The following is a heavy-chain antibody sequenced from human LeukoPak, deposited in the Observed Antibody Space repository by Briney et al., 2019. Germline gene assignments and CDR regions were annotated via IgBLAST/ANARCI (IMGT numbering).Heavy chain of an antibody. V-gene: IGHV4-4*07. Sequence: SETLSLTCTVSGGSISSYYWSWIRQPAGKGLEWIGRIYTSGSTNYNPSLKSRVTISVDTSKNQFSLKLSSVTAADTAVYYCAREEAVAGTMDYWGQGTLVTVSS. CDR3: AREEAVAGTMDY. D-gene: IGHD6-19*01. CDR1: GGSISSYY. J-gene: IGHJ4*02. CDR2: IYTSGST.